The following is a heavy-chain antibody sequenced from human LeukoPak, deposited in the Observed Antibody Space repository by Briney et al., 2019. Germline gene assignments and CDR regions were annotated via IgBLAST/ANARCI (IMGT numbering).Heavy chain of an antibody. J-gene: IGHJ6*02. CDR2: ISAYNGNT. CDR3: ARKGDTAMVYYYYGMDV. Sequence: GASVKVSCKASGYTFTSYGISWVRQAPGQGLEWMGWISAYNGNTNYAQKLQGRVTMTTDTSTSTAYMGLRSLRSDDTAVYYCARKGDTAMVYYYYGMDVWGQGTTVTVSS. CDR1: GYTFTSYG. V-gene: IGHV1-18*01. D-gene: IGHD5-18*01.